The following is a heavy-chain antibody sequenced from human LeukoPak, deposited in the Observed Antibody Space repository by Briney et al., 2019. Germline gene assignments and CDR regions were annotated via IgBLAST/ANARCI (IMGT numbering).Heavy chain of an antibody. Sequence: AGGSLRLSCAASGFTFSSYVMHWVRQAPGKGLEWVAVISYDGSNKYYADSVKGRFTISRDNSKNTLYLQMNSLRAEDTAVYYCARDPGGDSSGYPFDYWGQGTLVTVSS. J-gene: IGHJ4*02. CDR3: ARDPGGDSSGYPFDY. D-gene: IGHD3-22*01. CDR2: ISYDGSNK. V-gene: IGHV3-30-3*01. CDR1: GFTFSSYV.